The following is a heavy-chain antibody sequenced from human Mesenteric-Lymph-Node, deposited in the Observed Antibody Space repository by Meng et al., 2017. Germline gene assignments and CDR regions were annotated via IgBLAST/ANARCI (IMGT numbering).Heavy chain of an antibody. CDR3: ARGSIDYGWSGYPLTDYCSMDV. D-gene: IGHD3-3*01. J-gene: IGHJ6*02. Sequence: GGSLRPSCPASGSRFNIFEMHWVRQTPGKGLEWISYISGSGSTIYNADSLKGRFTISRDNSKTTLYLQINSMGARNTAVYSCARGSIDYGWSGYPLTDYCSMDVWGQGTTVTVSS. CDR1: GSRFNIFE. V-gene: IGHV3-48*03. CDR2: ISGSGSTI.